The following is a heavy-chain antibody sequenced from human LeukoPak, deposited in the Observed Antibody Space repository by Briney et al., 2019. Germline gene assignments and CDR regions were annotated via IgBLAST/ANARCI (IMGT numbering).Heavy chain of an antibody. CDR3: ARSLYGDYTPFDY. J-gene: IGHJ4*02. Sequence: SETLSLTCTVSGGSISSGGYYWSWIRQHPGKGLEWIGYIYYSGSTYYSPSLKSRVTISVDTSKNQFSLKLSSVTAADTAVYYCARSLYGDYTPFDYWGQGTLVTVSS. CDR2: IYYSGST. D-gene: IGHD4-17*01. CDR1: GGSISSGGYY. V-gene: IGHV4-31*03.